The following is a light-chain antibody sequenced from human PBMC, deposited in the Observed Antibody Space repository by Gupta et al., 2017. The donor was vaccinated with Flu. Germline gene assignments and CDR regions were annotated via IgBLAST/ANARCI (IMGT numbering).Light chain of an antibody. J-gene: IGLJ1*01. CDR2: QDN. CDR3: QEWNSNTYV. Sequence: YELTQPPSLSAPPGQTTSVTCSGHKFGDKYVCWYQQKAAQSPVLVMYQDNKRPSGIPERFSGANSATKANMNISGAEAVDYYYYSCQEWNSNTYVFGTGTKVTVL. CDR1: KFGDKY. V-gene: IGLV3-1*01.